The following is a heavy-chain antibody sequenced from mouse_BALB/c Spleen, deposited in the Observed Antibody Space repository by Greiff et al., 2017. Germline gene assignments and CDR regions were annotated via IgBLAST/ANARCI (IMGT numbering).Heavy chain of an antibody. J-gene: IGHJ3*01. CDR1: GFSLTSYG. CDR2: IWSGGST. CDR3: ARNSGAPAWFAY. Sequence: QVQLQQSGPGLVQPSQSLSITCTVSGFSLTSYGVHWVRQSPGKGLEWLGVIWSGGSTDYNAAFISRLSISKDNSKSQVFFKMNSLQADDTAIYYCARNSGAPAWFAYWGQGTLVTVSA. D-gene: IGHD4-1*01. V-gene: IGHV2-4-1*01.